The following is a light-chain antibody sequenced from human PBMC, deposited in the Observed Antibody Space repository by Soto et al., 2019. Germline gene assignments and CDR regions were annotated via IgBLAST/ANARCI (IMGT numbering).Light chain of an antibody. Sequence: QSVLTQPHSASGTPGQRVTISCSGSSSTIGTSSVHWFQQLPGTAPKLLISTTNQRPSGVPERFSGSKSGTSASLAISGLQSEDEADYYCAAWDDSLNGHVFGTGNKVTVL. CDR2: TTN. J-gene: IGLJ1*01. CDR1: SSTIGTSS. V-gene: IGLV1-44*01. CDR3: AAWDDSLNGHV.